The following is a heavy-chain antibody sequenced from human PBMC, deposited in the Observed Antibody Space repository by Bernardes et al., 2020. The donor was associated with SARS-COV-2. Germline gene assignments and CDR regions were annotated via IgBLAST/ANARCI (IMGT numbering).Heavy chain of an antibody. CDR2: IQSGGYT. CDR3: ARGLRWAFDY. D-gene: IGHD4-17*01. CDR1: GFTVSSKY. J-gene: IGHJ4*02. V-gene: IGHV3-53*01. Sequence: GGSLRLSCAVSGFTVSSKYMNWVRQAPGKGLEWVSVIQSGGYTNYADSVKGRFTVSRDTSENTVSLQMNSLRAEDTAVYYCARGLRWAFDYWGQGTLVYVSS.